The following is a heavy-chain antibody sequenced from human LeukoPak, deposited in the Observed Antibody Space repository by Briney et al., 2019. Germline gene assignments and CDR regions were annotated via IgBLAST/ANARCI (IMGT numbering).Heavy chain of an antibody. D-gene: IGHD3-10*02. Sequence: GGSLRLSCAASGFTFSSYSMNWVRQAPGKGLEWVSSISSSSSYIYYADSVKGRFTISRDNAKNSLYLQMNSLRAEDTAVYYCDVGGDYPTSRYYYGMDVWGQGTTVTVSS. CDR1: GFTFSSYS. J-gene: IGHJ6*02. CDR3: DVGGDYPTSRYYYGMDV. CDR2: ISSSSSYI. V-gene: IGHV3-21*01.